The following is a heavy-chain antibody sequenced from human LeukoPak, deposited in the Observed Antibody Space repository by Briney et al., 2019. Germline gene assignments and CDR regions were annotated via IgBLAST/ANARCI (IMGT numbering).Heavy chain of an antibody. CDR2: IYWDDDK. J-gene: IGHJ3*02. D-gene: IGHD1-26*01. V-gene: IGHV2-5*02. CDR1: GFSLSTSGVG. CDR3: AHRQGGTYAFDI. Sequence: SGPTLVKPTQTLTLTCTFSGFSLSTSGVGVGRIRQPPGKALEWLALIYWDDDKRYSPSMKSRLTITKDTSKNQVVFTMTNMDPADTATYYCAHRQGGTYAFDIWGQGTMVTVSS.